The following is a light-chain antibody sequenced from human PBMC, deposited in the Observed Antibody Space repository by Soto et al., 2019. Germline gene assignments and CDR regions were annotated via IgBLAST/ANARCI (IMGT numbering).Light chain of an antibody. CDR1: SSDVGSYNR. CDR3: SSFSSSTTYV. V-gene: IGLV2-18*02. Sequence: QSVLTQPPSVSGSPGQSVAVSCTGTSSDVGSYNRVSWYQQPPGTAPKLIIYEVSNRPSGVPDRFSGSKSGNTASLTISGLQAEDEADYYCSSFSSSTTYVFGTGNKVTVL. CDR2: EVS. J-gene: IGLJ1*01.